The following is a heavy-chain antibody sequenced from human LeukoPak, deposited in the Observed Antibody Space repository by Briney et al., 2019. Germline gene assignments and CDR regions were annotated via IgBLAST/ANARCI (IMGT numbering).Heavy chain of an antibody. CDR2: IYHSGST. J-gene: IGHJ4*02. D-gene: IGHD4-23*01. Sequence: SETLSLTCAVYGGSFSGYYWSWIRQPPGKGLEWIGEIYHSGSTNYNPSLKSRVTISVDTSKNQFSLKLSSVTAADTAVYYCARSDYGGNLGYWGQGTLVTVSS. CDR1: GGSFSGYY. V-gene: IGHV4-34*01. CDR3: ARSDYGGNLGY.